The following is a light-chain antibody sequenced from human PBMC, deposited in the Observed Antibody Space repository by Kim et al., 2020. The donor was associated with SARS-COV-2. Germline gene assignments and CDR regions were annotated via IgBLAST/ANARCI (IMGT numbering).Light chain of an antibody. CDR3: ETWDSNTRV. CDR2: LEGSGCY. Sequence: SSVKLTWTRRSGHSSYIIAWHQQQPGKAPRYLMKLEGSGCYNKGSGVPDRFSGSSSGADRYLTISNLQSEDEADYYCETWDSNTRVFGGGTQLTVL. J-gene: IGLJ3*02. V-gene: IGLV4-60*03. CDR1: SGHSSYI.